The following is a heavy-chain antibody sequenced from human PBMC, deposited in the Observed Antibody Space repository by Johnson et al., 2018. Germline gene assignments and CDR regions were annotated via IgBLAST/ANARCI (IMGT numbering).Heavy chain of an antibody. V-gene: IGHV3-15*01. CDR1: GFTLSNAW. CDR3: TTGPKGNAMDV. J-gene: IGHJ6*02. Sequence: VQLQESGGGLAKPGGSLRLSCAVSGFTLSNAWMTWVRQAPGKGLEWVGRIKRKTAGGTTDYAAPVKGRFTISRDDSKNTRYLQMSSVKTEDTAVHYCTTGPKGNAMDVWGQGTTVTVSS. CDR2: IKRKTAGGTT. D-gene: IGHD3-10*01.